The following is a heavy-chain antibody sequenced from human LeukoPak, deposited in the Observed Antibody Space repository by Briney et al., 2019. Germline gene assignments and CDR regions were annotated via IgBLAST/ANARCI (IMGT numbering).Heavy chain of an antibody. Sequence: SQTLSLTRAISGDSVSSTSAAWNWIRQSPSRGLEWLGRTYYRSKWFNDYALSVKSRITINPDTSNNHFSLQLNSVTPEDTAVYYCARSGSGWNNWFDPWGQGTLVTVSS. CDR3: ARSGSGWNNWFDP. J-gene: IGHJ5*02. D-gene: IGHD6-19*01. CDR1: GDSVSSTSAA. CDR2: TYYRSKWFN. V-gene: IGHV6-1*01.